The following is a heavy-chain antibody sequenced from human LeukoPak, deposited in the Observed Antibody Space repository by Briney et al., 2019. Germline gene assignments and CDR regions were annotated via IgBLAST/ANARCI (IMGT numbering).Heavy chain of an antibody. CDR3: TRGAYGDYVAPIDY. J-gene: IGHJ4*02. CDR2: IRNKANTYAT. CDR1: GFTFSGST. V-gene: IGHV3-73*01. D-gene: IGHD4-17*01. Sequence: GESLKISCAASGFTFSGSTIHWVRQASGKGLEWVGRIRNKANTYATTYAASVKGRFTISRDDSKNAAYLQMNSLKTEDTALYYCTRGAYGDYVAPIDYWGQGTLVTVSS.